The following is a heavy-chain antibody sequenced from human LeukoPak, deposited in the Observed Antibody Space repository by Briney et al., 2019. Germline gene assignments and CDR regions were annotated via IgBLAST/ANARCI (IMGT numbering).Heavy chain of an antibody. J-gene: IGHJ4*02. CDR3: ARGLGEDC. Sequence: GGSLRLSCAASGFTFSSYSMNWVRQAPGKGLEWVSSISSSSSYIHYADSVKGRFTISRDNAKNSLYLQMNSLRAEDTAVYYCARGLGEDCWGQGTLVTVSS. CDR1: GFTFSSYS. CDR2: ISSSSSYI. V-gene: IGHV3-21*01. D-gene: IGHD2-21*01.